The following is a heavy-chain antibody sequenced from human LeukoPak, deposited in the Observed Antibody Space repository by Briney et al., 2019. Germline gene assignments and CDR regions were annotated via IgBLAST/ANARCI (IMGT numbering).Heavy chain of an antibody. CDR3: ARVGYDSGGSY. V-gene: IGHV3-7*03. D-gene: IGHD3-22*01. CDR1: GFTFSDYW. J-gene: IGHJ4*02. Sequence: GGSLRLSCAASGFTFSDYWMTWVRQAPGKGLEWVANIKQDGSKKFYVDSVKGRFTVSRDNAKNALYLQMNSLRADDTAVYYCARVGYDSGGSYWGQGALVTVSS. CDR2: IKQDGSKK.